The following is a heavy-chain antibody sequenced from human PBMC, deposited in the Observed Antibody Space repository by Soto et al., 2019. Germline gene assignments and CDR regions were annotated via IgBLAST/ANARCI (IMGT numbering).Heavy chain of an antibody. J-gene: IGHJ4*02. D-gene: IGHD5-12*01. CDR3: AKDRDPSPSQYSGYLYFDY. Sequence: GGSLRLSCAASGFTFSSYAMSWVRQAPGKGLEWVSAISGSGGSTYYADSVKGRFTISRDNSKNTLYLQMNSLRAEDTAVYYCAKDRDPSPSQYSGYLYFDYWGQGTLVTVSS. CDR1: GFTFSSYA. CDR2: ISGSGGST. V-gene: IGHV3-23*01.